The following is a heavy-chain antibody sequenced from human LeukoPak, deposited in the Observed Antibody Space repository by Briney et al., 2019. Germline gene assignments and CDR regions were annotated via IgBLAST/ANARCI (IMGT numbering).Heavy chain of an antibody. D-gene: IGHD3-22*01. J-gene: IGHJ6*02. V-gene: IGHV1-8*01. CDR2: MSPNSGNT. CDR3: ARGAYYYDSSGLPHGMDV. Sequence: ASVKVSCKASGYTFTSYDINWVRQATGQGLEWMGWMSPNSGNTGYAQKFQGRVTMTRNTSISTAYMELSSLRSEDTAVYYCARGAYYYDSSGLPHGMDVWGQGTTVTVSS. CDR1: GYTFTSYD.